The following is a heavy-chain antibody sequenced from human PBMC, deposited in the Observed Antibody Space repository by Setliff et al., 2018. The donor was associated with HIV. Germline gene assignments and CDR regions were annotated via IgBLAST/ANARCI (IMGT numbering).Heavy chain of an antibody. CDR1: GYIFTNYY. Sequence: ASVKVSCKASGYIFTNYYMHWVRQAPGQGLEWMGIINPSGDATTYAQKFQGRVIMTRDTSTNTLYMELSNLRSDDTAVYYCARLLKGRWTSYYYYYGMDVWGQGTTVTVSS. CDR2: INPSGDAT. J-gene: IGHJ6*02. V-gene: IGHV1-46*01. D-gene: IGHD4-17*01. CDR3: ARLLKGRWTSYYYYYGMDV.